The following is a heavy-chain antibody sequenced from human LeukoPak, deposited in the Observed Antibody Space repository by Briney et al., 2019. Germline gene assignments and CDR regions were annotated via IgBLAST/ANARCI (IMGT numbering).Heavy chain of an antibody. CDR2: INPNSGGT. D-gene: IGHD6-19*01. V-gene: IGHV1-2*02. CDR1: GYTFTGYY. J-gene: IGHJ4*02. CDR3: AKEFSIAVAADLYYFDY. Sequence: GASVKVSCKASGYTFTGYYMHWVRQAPGQGLEWMGWINPNSGGTNYAQKFQGRVTMTRDTSISTAYMELSRLRSDDTAVYYCAKEFSIAVAADLYYFDYWGQGTLVTVSS.